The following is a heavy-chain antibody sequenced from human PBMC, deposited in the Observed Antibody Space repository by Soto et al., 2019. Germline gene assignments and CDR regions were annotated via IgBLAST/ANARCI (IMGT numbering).Heavy chain of an antibody. CDR1: GGSISSSEYY. D-gene: IGHD3-16*02. CDR3: ASRYRY. V-gene: IGHV4-30-4*01. Sequence: QVHLQESGPGLVKPSQTLSLTCTVSGGSISSSEYYWSWIRQPPGRGLEWIGYIDSSGTTYYNASLKGRLMISVDTSNNHFSLRLTSMTAADTAVYYCASRYRYWGQGILVTVSS. CDR2: IDSSGTT. J-gene: IGHJ4*01.